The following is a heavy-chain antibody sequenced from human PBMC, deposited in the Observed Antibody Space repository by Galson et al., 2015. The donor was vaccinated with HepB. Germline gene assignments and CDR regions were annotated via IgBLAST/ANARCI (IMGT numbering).Heavy chain of an antibody. CDR1: GYTFTSYA. CDR3: ARAGYSGSYSWNY. Sequence: SVKVSCKASGYTFTSYAMHWVRQAPGQRLEWMGWINAGNGDTKYSQKFQGRVTITRDTSASTAYMELSSLRSEDTAVYYCARAGYSGSYSWNYWGQGTLVTVSS. D-gene: IGHD1-26*01. J-gene: IGHJ4*02. V-gene: IGHV1-3*01. CDR2: INAGNGDT.